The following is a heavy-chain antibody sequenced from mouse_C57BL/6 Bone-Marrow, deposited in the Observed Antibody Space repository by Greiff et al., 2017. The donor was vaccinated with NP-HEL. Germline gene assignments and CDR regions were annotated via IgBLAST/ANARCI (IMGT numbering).Heavy chain of an antibody. Sequence: VHLVESGAELARPGASVKLSCKASGYTFTSYGISWVKQRTGQGLEWIGEIYPRSGNTYYNEQFKGKATLTADKSSSTAYMELRSLTSEDSAVYFCARARYYGSSYGYFDVWGTGTTVTVSS. CDR3: ARARYYGSSYGYFDV. CDR2: IYPRSGNT. J-gene: IGHJ1*03. CDR1: GYTFTSYG. V-gene: IGHV1-81*01. D-gene: IGHD1-1*01.